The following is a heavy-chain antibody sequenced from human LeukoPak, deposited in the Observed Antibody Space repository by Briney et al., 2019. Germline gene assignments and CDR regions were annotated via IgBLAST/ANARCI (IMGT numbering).Heavy chain of an antibody. Sequence: ASVKVSCKASGYTFTDYYIHWVRQAPGQGLEWMAFVNPDSGDSYSAPKFQGRVTMTRDTSISTASMELKWLTSDDTAVCYRATGVATAFTYWGQGTLLTVSS. J-gene: IGHJ4*02. V-gene: IGHV1-2*02. CDR2: VNPDSGDS. CDR1: GYTFTDYY. CDR3: ATGVATAFTY. D-gene: IGHD5-12*01.